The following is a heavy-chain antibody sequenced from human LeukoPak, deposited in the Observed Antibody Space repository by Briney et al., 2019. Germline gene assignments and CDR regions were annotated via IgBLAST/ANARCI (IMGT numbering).Heavy chain of an antibody. Sequence: SETLSLTCTVSGVSMSAYQWSWVRRSPEKGLEWIGCINTKEKPSNNPSLKSQVTTSVDASKSQFSLRLTSVTAADTAVYYCATSNDAKIAPFDHWGQGARSPSPQ. CDR3: ATSNDAKIAPFDH. CDR2: INTKEKP. V-gene: IGHV4-4*09. CDR1: GVSMSAYQ. D-gene: IGHD2-21*01. J-gene: IGHJ4*02.